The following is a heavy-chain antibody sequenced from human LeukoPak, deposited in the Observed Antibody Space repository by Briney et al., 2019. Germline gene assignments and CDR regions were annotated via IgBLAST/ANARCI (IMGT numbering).Heavy chain of an antibody. CDR2: INPYSGAT. V-gene: IGHV1-2*02. D-gene: IGHD2-15*01. J-gene: IGHJ4*02. CDR3: ARVRSRLSTFYSAA. Sequence: GASVKVSCKTSGYTFTDYYIHWVRQAPGQGLEWMGWINPYSGATNYPQKFQGRVTMTRDTSTTTAYMEVVRLTSDDTALYFCARVRSRLSTFYSAAWGQGTLVTVSS. CDR1: GYTFTDYY.